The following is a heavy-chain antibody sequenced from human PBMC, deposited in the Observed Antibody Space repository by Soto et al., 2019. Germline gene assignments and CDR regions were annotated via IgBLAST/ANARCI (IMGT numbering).Heavy chain of an antibody. Sequence: ASVKVSCKASGGTFSSYAISWVRQDPGQGLEWMGGIIPIFGTANYAQKFQGRVTITADESTSTAYMELSSLRSEDTAVYYCARGYCSGGSCPTGPYYYYGMDVWGQGTTVTVSS. CDR2: IIPIFGTA. CDR1: GGTFSSYA. CDR3: ARGYCSGGSCPTGPYYYYGMDV. J-gene: IGHJ6*02. D-gene: IGHD2-15*01. V-gene: IGHV1-69*13.